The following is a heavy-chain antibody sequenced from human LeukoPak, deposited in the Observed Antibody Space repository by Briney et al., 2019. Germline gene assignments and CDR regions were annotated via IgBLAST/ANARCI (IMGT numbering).Heavy chain of an antibody. CDR1: GFTFDDYA. J-gene: IGHJ3*02. Sequence: GGSLRLSCAASGFTFDDYAMHWVRQAPGKGLEWVSGISWNSGSIGYADSVKGRFTISRDNAKNSLYLQMNSLRAEDTAVYYCAKSEISLGSKGAFDIWGQGTMVTVSS. D-gene: IGHD2-15*01. CDR3: AKSEISLGSKGAFDI. V-gene: IGHV3-9*01. CDR2: ISWNSGSI.